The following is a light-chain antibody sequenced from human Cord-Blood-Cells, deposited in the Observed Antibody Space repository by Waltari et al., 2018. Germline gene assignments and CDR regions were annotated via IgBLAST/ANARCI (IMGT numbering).Light chain of an antibody. CDR2: DAT. CDR3: SSYTSSSTWV. V-gene: IGLV2-14*03. J-gene: IGLJ3*02. CDR1: TSDVGGYHY. Sequence: QSALTQPASVSGSPGQSITITCTGTTSDVGGYHYVSWYQQHPGKAPKLMIYDATNRPSGVSNRFSGSKSGNTASLTISGLQAEDEADYYCSSYTSSSTWVFGGGTKLTVL.